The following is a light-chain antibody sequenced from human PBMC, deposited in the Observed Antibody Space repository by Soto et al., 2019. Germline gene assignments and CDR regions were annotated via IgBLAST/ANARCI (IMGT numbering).Light chain of an antibody. J-gene: IGLJ3*02. Sequence: QSVLTQPPSASGTPGQRVTISCSGSRSNIGNNAVSWYQQFPGTAPKLLIYNNNQRPSGVPDRFSGAKSGTTASLAISGLQSEDEADYYYATWDDSLNARGVFGGGTKHTVL. CDR2: NNN. CDR3: ATWDDSLNARGV. CDR1: RSNIGNNA. V-gene: IGLV1-44*01.